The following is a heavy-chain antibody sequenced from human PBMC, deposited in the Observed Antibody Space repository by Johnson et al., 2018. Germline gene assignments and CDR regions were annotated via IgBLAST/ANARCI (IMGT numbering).Heavy chain of an antibody. D-gene: IGHD3-22*01. V-gene: IGHV3-48*04. Sequence: EVQLVESGGGLVQPGGSLRLSCAASGFTFSSHSMNWVRQAPGKGLEWVSYISGSSRTIHYADSVKGRFTISRDNAKNSLYLQMDSLRAEDTAVYYCARDQPFYYHTVDIWGQGTMVTVYS. CDR2: ISGSSRTI. CDR1: GFTFSSHS. CDR3: ARDQPFYYHTVDI. J-gene: IGHJ3*02.